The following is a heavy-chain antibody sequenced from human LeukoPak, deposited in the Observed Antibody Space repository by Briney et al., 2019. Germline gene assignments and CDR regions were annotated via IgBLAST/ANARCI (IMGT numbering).Heavy chain of an antibody. J-gene: IGHJ3*02. CDR1: GGSISSYY. V-gene: IGHV4-59*08. CDR2: IYYSGST. CDR3: ARAKVVAATRHAFDI. D-gene: IGHD2-15*01. Sequence: SSETLSLTCTVSGGSISSYYWSWIRQPPGKGLEWIGYIYYSGSTYYNPSLKSRVTISVDTSKNQFSLKLSSVTAADTAVYYCARAKVVAATRHAFDIWGQGTMVTVSS.